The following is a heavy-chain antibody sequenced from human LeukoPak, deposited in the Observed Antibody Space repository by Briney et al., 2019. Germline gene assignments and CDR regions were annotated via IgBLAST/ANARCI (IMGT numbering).Heavy chain of an antibody. CDR2: IYYSGST. CDR1: GGSVSSGSYY. V-gene: IGHV4-61*01. Sequence: PSETLSLTCTVSGGSVSSGSYYWSWIRQPPGKGLEWIGCIYYSGSTNYNPSLKSRVTISVDTSKNQFSLKLSSVTAADTAVYCCARSPVAAGSTLGNYWGQGTLVTVSS. J-gene: IGHJ4*02. D-gene: IGHD6-13*01. CDR3: ARSPVAAGSTLGNY.